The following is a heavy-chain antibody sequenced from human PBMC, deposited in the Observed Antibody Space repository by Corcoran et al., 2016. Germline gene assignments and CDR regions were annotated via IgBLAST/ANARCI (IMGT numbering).Heavy chain of an antibody. D-gene: IGHD1-26*01. Sequence: QVQLVESGGGVVQPGRSLRLSCAASGFTFSNYGMNWVRQAPGKGLEWVAVIWKDGSNKYYADSVKGRLTISRDNSKNTLYLQMTRLRAEDTAVYYCASDSARRSVGSFDYWGQGTLVTVSS. CDR3: ASDSARRSVGSFDY. CDR2: IWKDGSNK. CDR1: GFTFSNYG. V-gene: IGHV3-33*01. J-gene: IGHJ4*02.